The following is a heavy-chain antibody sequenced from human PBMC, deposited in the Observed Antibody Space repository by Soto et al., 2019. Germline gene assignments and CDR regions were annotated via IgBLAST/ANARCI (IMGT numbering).Heavy chain of an antibody. V-gene: IGHV3-73*01. J-gene: IGHJ4*02. CDR2: IRSKANSYAT. CDR3: VRDVWATEVVTFDV. CDR1: GFTFSGSA. D-gene: IGHD3-9*01. Sequence: GGSLRLSCAASGFTFSGSAMHWVRQASGKGLEWVGRIRSKANSYATAYAASVKGRFTISRDNAKNTLYLQMNSLRVDDTAVYFCVRDVWATEVVTFDVWGRGTLFTVSS.